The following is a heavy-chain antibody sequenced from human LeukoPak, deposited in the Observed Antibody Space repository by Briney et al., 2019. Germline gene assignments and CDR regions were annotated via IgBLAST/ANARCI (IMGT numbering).Heavy chain of an antibody. J-gene: IGHJ6*03. CDR2: ISNSSTAT. CDR3: ARVGAATFYWYYMDV. CDR1: GFSFSSYS. D-gene: IGHD2-15*01. Sequence: GGSLRLSCVASGFSFSSYSMNWIRQAPGKGLEWVSYISNSSTATQYADSVKGRFTISRDNAKNSLYLQINSLRVGDTAVYFCARVGAATFYWYYMDVWGKGTMVTVSS. V-gene: IGHV3-48*04.